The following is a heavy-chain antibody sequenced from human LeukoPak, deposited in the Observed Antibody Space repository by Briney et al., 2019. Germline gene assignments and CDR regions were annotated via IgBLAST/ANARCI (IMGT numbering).Heavy chain of an antibody. CDR3: ARDAIAARPSYYYYYYYMDV. D-gene: IGHD6-6*01. Sequence: GGSLRLSCAASGFTFSSYAMHWVRQAPGKGLEWVAVISYDGSNKYYADSVKGRFTISRDNSKNKLYLQMNSLGAEDTAVYYCARDAIAARPSYYYYYYYMDVWGKGTTVTVSS. J-gene: IGHJ6*03. V-gene: IGHV3-30*01. CDR1: GFTFSSYA. CDR2: ISYDGSNK.